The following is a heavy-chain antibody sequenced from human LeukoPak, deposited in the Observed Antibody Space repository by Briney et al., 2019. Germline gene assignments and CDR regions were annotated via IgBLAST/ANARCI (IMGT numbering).Heavy chain of an antibody. D-gene: IGHD3-22*01. J-gene: IGHJ4*02. V-gene: IGHV3-9*03. CDR1: GFTFDDYA. Sequence: GGSLRLSCAASGFTFDDYAMHWVRQAPGKGLEWVSGISWNSGSIGYADSVKGRFTISRDNAKNSLYLQMNSLRAEDMALYYCAKDMGYSLYYYDSSGYGPFDYWGQGTLVTVSS. CDR3: AKDMGYSLYYYDSSGYGPFDY. CDR2: ISWNSGSI.